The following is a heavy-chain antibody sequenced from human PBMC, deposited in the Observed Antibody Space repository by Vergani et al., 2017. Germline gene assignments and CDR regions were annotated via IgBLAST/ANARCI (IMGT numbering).Heavy chain of an antibody. V-gene: IGHV4-4*07. CDR3: ARGNCGVNCPKYDWLAP. J-gene: IGHJ5*02. Sequence: QVHLQESGPGVVKPSDTLSLTCTVSGGSLSDFYWTWNRQPAGRGLEWIGRIYPNGNGNYNESLRSRLTISIDTSRSQFSLSLSSVTAADTAVYYCARGNCGVNCPKYDWLAPWGRGILVTVSS. D-gene: IGHD2-21*01. CDR1: GGSLSDFY. CDR2: IYPNGNG.